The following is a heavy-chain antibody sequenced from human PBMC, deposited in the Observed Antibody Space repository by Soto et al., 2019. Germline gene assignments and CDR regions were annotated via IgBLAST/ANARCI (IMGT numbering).Heavy chain of an antibody. CDR1: GFTFSHFW. Sequence: ESGGGLVQPGGSLRLSCAASGFTFSHFWMSWVRQAPGKGLEWVANIKQDGSERYYVDSVKGRFTISRDNAKISLYLQMNSLRAEDSAVYYCARDMAATGTPGVDYWGQGTLVSVSS. CDR3: ARDMAATGTPGVDY. J-gene: IGHJ4*02. D-gene: IGHD6-13*01. V-gene: IGHV3-7*01. CDR2: IKQDGSER.